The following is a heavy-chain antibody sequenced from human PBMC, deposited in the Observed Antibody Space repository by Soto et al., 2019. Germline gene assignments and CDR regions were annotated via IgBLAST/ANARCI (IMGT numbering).Heavy chain of an antibody. V-gene: IGHV4-39*01. D-gene: IGHD3-10*01. J-gene: IGHJ6*02. CDR2: IYYSGST. CDR1: GGSISSSSYY. CDR3: ARHTRGGIDYYYGIDV. Sequence: SETLSLSCTVSGGSISSSSYYWGWIRQPPGKGLEWIGSIYYSGSTYYNPSLKSRVTISVDTSKNQFSLKLSSVTAADTAVYYCARHTRGGIDYYYGIDVWAQGTTVTVSS.